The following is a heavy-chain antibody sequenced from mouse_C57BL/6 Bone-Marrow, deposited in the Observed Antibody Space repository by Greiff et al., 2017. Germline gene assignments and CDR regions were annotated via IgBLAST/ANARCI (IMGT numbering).Heavy chain of an antibody. Sequence: VQLQQSGAELVKPGASVKLSCKASGYTFTSYWMHWVKQRPGQGLEWIGMIHPNSGSTNYNEKFKSKAKLTVDKSSSTAYMQLSSLTSEDSAVYYCVRDVRRFSYWGEGTLVTVSA. CDR1: GYTFTSYW. CDR2: IHPNSGST. J-gene: IGHJ3*01. V-gene: IGHV1-64*01. CDR3: VRDVRRFSY.